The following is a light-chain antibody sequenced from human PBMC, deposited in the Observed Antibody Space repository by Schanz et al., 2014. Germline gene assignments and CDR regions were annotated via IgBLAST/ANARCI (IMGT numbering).Light chain of an antibody. CDR3: QQYYISPLT. V-gene: IGKV4-1*01. CDR2: WAS. Sequence: DIVMTQSPDSLAVSLGERATINCKSSQSILYSSNNKNYLAWYQQKPGQPPKLLIYWASTRRSGVPDRFSGSGSGTDFTLTINSLQAEDVAVYYCQQYYISPLTFGGGTKVEIK. J-gene: IGKJ4*01. CDR1: QSILYSSNNKNY.